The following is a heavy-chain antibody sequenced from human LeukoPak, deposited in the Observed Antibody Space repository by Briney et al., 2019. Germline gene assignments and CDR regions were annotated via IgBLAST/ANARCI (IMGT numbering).Heavy chain of an antibody. D-gene: IGHD5-12*01. Sequence: SETLSLTCTVSGGSISSYYWSWIRQPAGKGLEWIGRIYTSGSTNYNPSLKSRVTMSVDTSKNQFSLKLSSVTAADTAVYYCARDRWVLVARYFDLWGRGTLVTVSS. CDR2: IYTSGST. CDR1: GGSISSYY. J-gene: IGHJ2*01. V-gene: IGHV4-4*07. CDR3: ARDRWVLVARYFDL.